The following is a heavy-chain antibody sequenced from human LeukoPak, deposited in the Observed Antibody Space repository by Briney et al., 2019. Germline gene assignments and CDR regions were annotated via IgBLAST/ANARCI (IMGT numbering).Heavy chain of an antibody. D-gene: IGHD2-2*01. J-gene: IGHJ5*02. CDR3: ARADGKYQRRATYSNWFDP. CDR1: GYTFTSYY. CDR2: INPSGGST. Sequence: ASVKVSCKASGYTFTSYYMHWVRQAPGQGLEWMGIINPSGGSTSYAQKFQGRVTMTRDTSTSTVYMELSSLRSDDTAVYYCARADGKYQRRATYSNWFDPWGQGTLVTVSS. V-gene: IGHV1-46*01.